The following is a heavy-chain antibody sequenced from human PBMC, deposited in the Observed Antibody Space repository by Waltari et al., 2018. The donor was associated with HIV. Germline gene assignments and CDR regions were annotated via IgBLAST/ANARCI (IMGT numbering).Heavy chain of an antibody. CDR3: AREYSSSWYVLSWFDP. CDR1: GYSISSGYY. V-gene: IGHV4-38-2*02. Sequence: QVQLQESGPGLVKPSETLSLTCAVSGYSISSGYYWGWIRQPPGKGLEWIGSIYHSGSTSYNPSLKSRVTISVDTSKNQFSLKLSSVTAADTAMYYCAREYSSSWYVLSWFDPWGQGTLVTVSS. CDR2: IYHSGST. D-gene: IGHD6-13*01. J-gene: IGHJ5*02.